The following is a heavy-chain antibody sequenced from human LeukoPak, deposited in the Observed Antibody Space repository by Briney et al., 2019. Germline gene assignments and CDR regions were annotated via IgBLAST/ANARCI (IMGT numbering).Heavy chain of an antibody. J-gene: IGHJ4*02. CDR2: INSDGSTT. V-gene: IGHV3-74*01. D-gene: IGHD3-22*01. CDR3: ARGNYYSQDY. Sequence: PGGSLRLSCGASGFTFSSYWMHWVRQAPGKGLVWISRINSDGSTTSYADSVKGRFTISRDNAKNTLYLQMNSLRAEDTAVYYCARGNYYSQDYWGQGTLVTVSS. CDR1: GFTFSSYW.